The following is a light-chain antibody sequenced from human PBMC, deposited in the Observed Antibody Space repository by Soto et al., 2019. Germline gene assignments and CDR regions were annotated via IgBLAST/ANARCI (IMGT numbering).Light chain of an antibody. CDR2: DAS. J-gene: IGKJ5*01. Sequence: EIVLTQSPATLSLSPGERATLSCGASQSVSSYLAWYQQKPGQAPRLLIYDASNRATGIPARFSGSGSGTDFTLTISSLEPEDFAVYYCQQRGNWPPAITFGQGTRLEIK. CDR3: QQRGNWPPAIT. V-gene: IGKV3-11*01. CDR1: QSVSSY.